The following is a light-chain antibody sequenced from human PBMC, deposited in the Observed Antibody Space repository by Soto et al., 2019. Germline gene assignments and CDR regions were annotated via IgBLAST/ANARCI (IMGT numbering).Light chain of an antibody. CDR3: QQLKSYPLT. V-gene: IGKV1-9*01. J-gene: IGKJ4*01. Sequence: DIQLTQSPSFLSASVGDRVTITCRAGQDISSYLAWYQQKPGKDPNLLMYAASTLQSGVPTRFSGSGSGTEFTLTISTLQPEDFATYYCQQLKSYPLTFGGGTKVEIK. CDR1: QDISSY. CDR2: AAS.